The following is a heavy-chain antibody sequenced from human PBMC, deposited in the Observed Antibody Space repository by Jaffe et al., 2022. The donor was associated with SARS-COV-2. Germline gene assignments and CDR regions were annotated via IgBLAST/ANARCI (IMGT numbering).Heavy chain of an antibody. D-gene: IGHD3-22*01. CDR3: ARHYYDSSGYYLGDNWFDP. CDR1: GGSISSSSYY. J-gene: IGHJ5*02. V-gene: IGHV4-39*01. CDR2: IYYSGST. Sequence: QLQLQESGPGLVKPSETLSLTCTVSGGSISSSSYYWGWIRQPPGKGLEWIGSIYYSGSTYYNPSLKSRVTISVDTSKNQFSLKLSSVTAADTAVYYCARHYYDSSGYYLGDNWFDPWGQGTLVTVSS.